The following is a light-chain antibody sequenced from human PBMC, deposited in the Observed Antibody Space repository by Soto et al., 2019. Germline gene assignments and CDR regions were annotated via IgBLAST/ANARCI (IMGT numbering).Light chain of an antibody. CDR1: SSDVGGYKY. CDR2: EVN. J-gene: IGLJ1*01. V-gene: IGLV2-8*01. Sequence: QSVLTQPPSASGSPGQSVTISCTGTSSDVGGYKYVSWYQQHPGKAPKLMIFEVNKRPSGVPDRFSGSKSGNTASLTVSGRQAEDEADYYCSSYAGINNLGVFGTGTKLTV. CDR3: SSYAGINNLGV.